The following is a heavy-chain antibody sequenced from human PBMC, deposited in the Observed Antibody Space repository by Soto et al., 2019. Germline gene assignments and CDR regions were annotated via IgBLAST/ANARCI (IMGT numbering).Heavy chain of an antibody. V-gene: IGHV4-39*01. CDR2: IYYSGAT. D-gene: IGHD4-4*01. CDR3: DGETTKTGYDP. J-gene: IGHJ5*02. Sequence: QLQLQESGPGLVKPSETLSLTCTVSGGSITISSYHWGWIRQPPGKGLEWIGSIYYSGATYYNPALRRRVTTAVDESTAQYSRAISSVTAPDTAVYYCDGETTKTGYDPWGQGTQVTVSS. CDR1: GGSITISSYH.